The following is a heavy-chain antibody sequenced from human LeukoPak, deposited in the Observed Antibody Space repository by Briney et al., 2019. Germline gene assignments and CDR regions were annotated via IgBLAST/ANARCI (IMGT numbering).Heavy chain of an antibody. CDR2: ISSSSSYT. V-gene: IGHV3-21*01. J-gene: IGHJ4*02. D-gene: IGHD2-15*01. Sequence: PGGSLRLSCAASGFTFSSYSMNWVRRAPGKGLEWVSSISSSSSYTYYADSVKGRFTISRDNAKNSLYLQMNSLRAEDTAVYYCARGGGPRDYWGQGTLVTVSS. CDR3: ARGGGPRDY. CDR1: GFTFSSYS.